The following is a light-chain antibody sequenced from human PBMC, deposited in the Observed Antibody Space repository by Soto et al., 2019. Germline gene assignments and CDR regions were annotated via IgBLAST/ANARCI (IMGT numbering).Light chain of an antibody. J-gene: IGLJ3*02. Sequence: QSALTQPAYVSGSPGQSITISCTGTSSVVGSYIYVSCYQLHPGKAPKLMIYEVSHRPSGVSNRFSGSKTGNTASLPISGLQAEDEADYYCSSYTSSSTLVFGGGTKVTVL. CDR2: EVS. CDR1: SSVVGSYIY. V-gene: IGLV2-14*01. CDR3: SSYTSSSTLV.